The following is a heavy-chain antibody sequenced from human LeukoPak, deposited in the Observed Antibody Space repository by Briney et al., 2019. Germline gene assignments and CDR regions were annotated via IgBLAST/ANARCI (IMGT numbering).Heavy chain of an antibody. D-gene: IGHD1-26*01. CDR1: GFTFPRSW. J-gene: IGHJ3*02. V-gene: IGHV3-74*01. Sequence: GGSLRLSCAASGFTFPRSWSDWWPQAPGKGLVRVSRINSDGSSTINADSVNGRFTISREKAKNTLYLHMNSLRVEDTAVYFCARGGSPPEALGDAFEMTGPRKTVTVSS. CDR3: ARGGSPPEALGDAFEM. CDR2: INSDGSST.